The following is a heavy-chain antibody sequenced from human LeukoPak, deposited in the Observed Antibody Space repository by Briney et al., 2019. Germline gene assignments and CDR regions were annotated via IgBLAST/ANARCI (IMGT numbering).Heavy chain of an antibody. CDR3: ARGPSGYHNT. CDR2: MSGSAGST. D-gene: IGHD5-12*01. V-gene: IGHV3-23*01. CDR1: GFTFSSYG. J-gene: IGHJ4*02. Sequence: GGSLRLSCAASGFTFSSYGMSWVRQAPGKGLEWVSGMSGSAGSTSYADSVKGRFTISRDNSKNTLYLQMNSLRAEDTAVYYCARGPSGYHNTGGQGTLVTVSS.